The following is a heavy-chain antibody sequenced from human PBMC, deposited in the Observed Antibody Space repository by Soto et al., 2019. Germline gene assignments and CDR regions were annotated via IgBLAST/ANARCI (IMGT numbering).Heavy chain of an antibody. CDR2: ISPNNGAT. Sequence: GASVKVSCKASGYTFSDYYMHWVRQAPGQGLECMGWISPNNGATNYAQKFQDRVTMTRDASITTAYMELSRLRSDDTAVYYCARGGKFCSTGSCNSSLGDAFDVWGQGTTVTVSS. V-gene: IGHV1-2*02. J-gene: IGHJ3*01. D-gene: IGHD2-15*01. CDR3: ARGGKFCSTGSCNSSLGDAFDV. CDR1: GYTFSDYY.